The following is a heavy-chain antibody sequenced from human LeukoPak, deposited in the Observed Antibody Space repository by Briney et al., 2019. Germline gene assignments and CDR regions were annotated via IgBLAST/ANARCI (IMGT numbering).Heavy chain of an antibody. D-gene: IGHD5-24*01. V-gene: IGHV3-30*18. CDR1: GFIFNTYG. J-gene: IGHJ4*02. CDR2: VSYDGNSK. Sequence: PGTSLRLSCAASGFIFNTYGVHWVRLAPGKGLEWVAVVSYDGNSKYYADSVKGRFTVSRDNSKNTLYLQMSSLTAEDTAVYYCAKDPTGYNEPLPFDYWGQGTLVTVSS. CDR3: AKDPTGYNEPLPFDY.